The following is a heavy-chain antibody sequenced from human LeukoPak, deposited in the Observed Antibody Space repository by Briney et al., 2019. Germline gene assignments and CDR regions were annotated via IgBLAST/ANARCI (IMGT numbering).Heavy chain of an antibody. V-gene: IGHV3-43D*03. D-gene: IGHD5-18*01. CDR2: ISWDGGST. CDR1: GFTFDDYA. Sequence: GGSLRLSCAASGFTFDDYAMHWVRQAPGKGLEWVSLISWDGGSTYYADSVKGRFTISRDNSKNSLYLQMNSLRADDTAVYYCASWTAVVDPDYYYYYMDVWGTGTTVTVSS. J-gene: IGHJ6*03. CDR3: ASWTAVVDPDYYYYYMDV.